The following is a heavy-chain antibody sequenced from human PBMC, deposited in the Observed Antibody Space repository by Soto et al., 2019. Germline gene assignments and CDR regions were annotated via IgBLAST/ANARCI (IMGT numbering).Heavy chain of an antibody. D-gene: IGHD1-20*01. CDR1: GYRINIDAC. V-gene: IGHV4-38-2*02. CDR3: ARDVGRYNINRVWFDP. CDR2: VCHSGTI. J-gene: IGHJ5*02. Sequence: PSETLSLTCVVSGYRINIDACWGWIRQSPEKGLEWLGSVCHSGTIYYNPSLKSRVTISLDTSKNQFSLSLSSVTAADTALYYCARDVGRYNINRVWFDPWGQGILVTVSS.